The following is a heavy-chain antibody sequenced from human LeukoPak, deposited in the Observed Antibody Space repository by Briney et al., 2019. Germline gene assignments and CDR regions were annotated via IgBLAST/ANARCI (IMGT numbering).Heavy chain of an antibody. CDR1: GFLFNNYA. J-gene: IGHJ4*02. Sequence: GGSQRLSCAVSGFLFNNYAMHWVRQPPGKGLEWVSGIRWNSGSIDYADSVKGRFIISRDNAKNSLYLQMNSLRVDDTAFYYCAKDNRRHYTSGPNPDSLHWGQGALVTVSS. V-gene: IGHV3-9*01. CDR2: IRWNSGSI. CDR3: AKDNRRHYTSGPNPDSLH. D-gene: IGHD6-19*01.